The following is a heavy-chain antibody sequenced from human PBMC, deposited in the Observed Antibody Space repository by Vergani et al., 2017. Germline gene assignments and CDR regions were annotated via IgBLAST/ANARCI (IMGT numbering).Heavy chain of an antibody. V-gene: IGHV1-2*02. Sequence: QVQLVQSGAEVQKPGASVKVSRKASGYTFTGYYMHWVRQAPGQGLEWMGWINPNSGGTNYAQKFQGRVTMTRDTSISTAYMELSRLRSDDTAVYYCARGGQEAAVSSGWYWGWDYYYYYGMDVWGQGTTVTVSS. CDR3: ARGGQEAAVSSGWYWGWDYYYYYGMDV. J-gene: IGHJ6*02. CDR1: GYTFTGYY. D-gene: IGHD6-19*01. CDR2: INPNSGGT.